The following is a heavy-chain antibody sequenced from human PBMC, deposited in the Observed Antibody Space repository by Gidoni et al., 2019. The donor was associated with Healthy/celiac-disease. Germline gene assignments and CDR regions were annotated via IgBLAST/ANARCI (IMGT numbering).Heavy chain of an antibody. V-gene: IGHV3-11*01. Sequence: QVQLVESGGGLVKPGGSLSLSCQASGFPFSDYYMRWIRQAPGQGLEWVSDIRSRGSNMYYADSEKGRFTISRDNAKNSLYLQMNSLRAEDTAVYYCARGGKWGDDAFDIWGQGTMVTVSS. D-gene: IGHD2-15*01. CDR1: GFPFSDYY. CDR2: IRSRGSNM. CDR3: ARGGKWGDDAFDI. J-gene: IGHJ3*02.